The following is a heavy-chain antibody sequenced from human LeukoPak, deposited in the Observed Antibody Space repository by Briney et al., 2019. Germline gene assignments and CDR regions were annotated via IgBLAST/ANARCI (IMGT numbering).Heavy chain of an antibody. Sequence: GGSLRLSCAASGFTFVNYAMSWVRQAPGKGLEWVSVIYSGGSTYYADSVKGRFTISRDNSKNTLYLQMNSLRAEDTAVYYCAVDSRDGYYFDYWGQGTLVTVSS. D-gene: IGHD6-13*01. CDR1: GFTFVNYA. CDR3: AVDSRDGYYFDY. V-gene: IGHV3-66*02. CDR2: IYSGGST. J-gene: IGHJ4*02.